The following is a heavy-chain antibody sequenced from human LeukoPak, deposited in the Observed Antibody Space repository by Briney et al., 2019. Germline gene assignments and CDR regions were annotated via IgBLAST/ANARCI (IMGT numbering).Heavy chain of an antibody. Sequence: GGSLRLSCAASGFTFSSYARSWVRQAPGKGLEWVSAISGSGRSTYYADSVKGRFTISRDNSKNTLYLQMNSLRAEDTAVYYCAKDFQQLGPHGDYWGQGTLVTVSS. D-gene: IGHD6-13*01. CDR2: ISGSGRST. CDR3: AKDFQQLGPHGDY. V-gene: IGHV3-23*01. J-gene: IGHJ4*02. CDR1: GFTFSSYA.